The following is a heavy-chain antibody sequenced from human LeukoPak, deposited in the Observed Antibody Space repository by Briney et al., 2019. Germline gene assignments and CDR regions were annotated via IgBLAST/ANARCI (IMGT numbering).Heavy chain of an antibody. Sequence: GGSLRLSCAASGFTFSSYGMHWVRQAPGKGLEWVAVISYGGSNKYYADSVKGRFTISRDNSKNTLYLQMNSLRAEDTAVYYCATGRSYGSGSLDYWGQGTLVTVSS. CDR2: ISYGGSNK. D-gene: IGHD3-10*01. J-gene: IGHJ4*02. CDR1: GFTFSSYG. V-gene: IGHV3-30*03. CDR3: ATGRSYGSGSLDY.